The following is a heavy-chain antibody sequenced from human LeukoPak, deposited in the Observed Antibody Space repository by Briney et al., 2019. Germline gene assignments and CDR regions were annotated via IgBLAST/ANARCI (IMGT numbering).Heavy chain of an antibody. CDR1: RFTFDDYG. D-gene: IGHD3-10*01. V-gene: IGHV3-20*04. Sequence: AGGSLRLSCAASRFTFDDYGMSWVRQAPGRGLEWVSGINWNGDTTGYADSVQGRFTISRDTAKNSLYLQMNSLRAEDTALYYCARVVRGVIAAYFDSWGQGTLVTVSS. J-gene: IGHJ4*02. CDR2: INWNGDTT. CDR3: ARVVRGVIAAYFDS.